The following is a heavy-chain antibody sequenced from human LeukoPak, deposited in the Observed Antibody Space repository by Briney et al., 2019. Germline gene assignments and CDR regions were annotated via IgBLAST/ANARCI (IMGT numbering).Heavy chain of an antibody. CDR3: AKEGGSFDDFEY. V-gene: IGHV3-23*01. Sequence: PGGSLRLSCAASGVTFSSYAMSWVRQAPGEGLECISGISGSGGSTHYADSVKGRFTISRDNSKNTMYLQMNSLRAEDTAVYYCAKEGGSFDDFEYWGQGTLVTVSS. CDR1: GVTFSSYA. CDR2: ISGSGGST. D-gene: IGHD1-26*01. J-gene: IGHJ4*02.